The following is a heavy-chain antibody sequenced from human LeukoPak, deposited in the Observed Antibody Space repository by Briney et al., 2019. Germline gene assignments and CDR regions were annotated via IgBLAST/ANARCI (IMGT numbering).Heavy chain of an antibody. J-gene: IGHJ3*02. CDR3: ATARYFLLADQPHSVGAAFDI. V-gene: IGHV4-30-2*01. CDR1: GGSISSGGYY. Sequence: SQTLSLTCTVSGGSISSGGYYWSWIRQPPGEGLEWIGYIYHSGSTYYNPSLKSRVTISVDRSKNQFSLKLSSVTAADTAVYYCATARYFLLADQPHSVGAAFDIWGQGTMVTVSS. CDR2: IYHSGST. D-gene: IGHD2-2*01.